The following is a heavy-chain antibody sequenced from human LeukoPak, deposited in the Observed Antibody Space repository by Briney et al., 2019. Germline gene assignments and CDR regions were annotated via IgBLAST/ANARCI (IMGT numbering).Heavy chain of an antibody. Sequence: ASVKVSCKAFGYTFTSYGISWVRQAPGQGLEWMAWINPNGGGTGYSQKFQGRVTVTRDTSTTTVYMELNDLRSDDTALYYCARDWHSSGLYYFDYWAQGTLVTVSS. CDR1: GYTFTSYG. CDR2: INPNGGGT. J-gene: IGHJ4*02. D-gene: IGHD6-19*01. V-gene: IGHV1-2*02. CDR3: ARDWHSSGLYYFDY.